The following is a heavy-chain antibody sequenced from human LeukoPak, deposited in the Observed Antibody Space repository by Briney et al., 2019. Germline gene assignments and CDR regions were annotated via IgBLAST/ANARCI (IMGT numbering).Heavy chain of an antibody. Sequence: PSETLSLTCAVYGGSFSGYYWSWIRQPPGKGLEWIGEINHSGSINYNSSLKSRVTISVDTSKNQFSLKLSSVTVADTAVYYCARGGRGYAYTYRPGEGNWFDPWGQGTLVTVSS. CDR3: ARGGRGYAYTYRPGEGNWFDP. CDR2: INHSGSI. CDR1: GGSFSGYY. D-gene: IGHD5-18*01. V-gene: IGHV4-34*01. J-gene: IGHJ5*02.